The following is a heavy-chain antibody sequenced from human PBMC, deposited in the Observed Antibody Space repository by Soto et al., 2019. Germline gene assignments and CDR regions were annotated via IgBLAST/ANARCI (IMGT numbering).Heavy chain of an antibody. J-gene: IGHJ4*02. CDR3: ARARLRGAPYFDY. D-gene: IGHD5-12*01. CDR1: GFTFSDYY. V-gene: IGHV3-11*01. CDR2: ISSSGSTI. Sequence: GGSLRLSCAASGFTFSDYYMSWIRQAPGKGLEWVSYISSSGSTIYYADSVKGRFTISRDNAKNSLYLQMNSLRAEDTAVYYCARARLRGAPYFDYWGQGTLVTVSS.